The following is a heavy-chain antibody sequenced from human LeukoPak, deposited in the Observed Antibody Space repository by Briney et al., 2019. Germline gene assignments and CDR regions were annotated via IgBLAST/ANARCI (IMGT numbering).Heavy chain of an antibody. CDR1: GGTFSSYA. D-gene: IGHD1-1*01. J-gene: IGHJ4*02. CDR3: ARDSRSNCPMDY. Sequence: ASVKVSCKASGGTFSSYAISWVRQAPGQGLEWMGGIIPIFGTANYAQKFQGRVTITTDESTSTAYMELSSLRSEDTAVYYCARDSRSNCPMDYWGQGTLVTVSS. CDR2: IIPIFGTA. V-gene: IGHV1-69*05.